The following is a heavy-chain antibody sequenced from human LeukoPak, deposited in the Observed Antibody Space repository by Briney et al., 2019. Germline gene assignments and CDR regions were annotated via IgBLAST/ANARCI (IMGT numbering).Heavy chain of an antibody. CDR2: INPSGGST. J-gene: IGHJ3*02. CDR3: ARAYDSSGSHDAFDI. Sequence: GGSLRLSCAASGYTFTSYYIHWVRQAPGQGLEWMGIINPSGGSTSYAQKFQGRVTMTRDTSTSTVYMELSSLRSEDTAVYYCARAYDSSGSHDAFDIWGQGTMVTVSS. CDR1: GYTFTSYY. D-gene: IGHD3-22*01. V-gene: IGHV1-46*01.